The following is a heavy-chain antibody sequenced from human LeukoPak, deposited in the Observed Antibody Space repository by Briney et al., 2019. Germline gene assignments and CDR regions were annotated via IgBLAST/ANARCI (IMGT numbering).Heavy chain of an antibody. CDR2: IYYSGST. CDR3: VRGYYDILTGPLNWFDP. Sequence: TPSETLSLTCTVSGGSISSYYWSWIRQPPGKGLEWIGYIYYSGSTNYNPSPKSRVTISVDTSKNQFSLKLSSVTAADTAVYYCVRGYYDILTGPLNWFDPWGQGTLVTVSS. V-gene: IGHV4-59*01. CDR1: GGSISSYY. J-gene: IGHJ5*02. D-gene: IGHD3-9*01.